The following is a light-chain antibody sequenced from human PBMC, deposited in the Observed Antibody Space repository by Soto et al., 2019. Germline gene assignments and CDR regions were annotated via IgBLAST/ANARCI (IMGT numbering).Light chain of an antibody. CDR3: QQYGSSPPT. J-gene: IGKJ1*01. Sequence: EIVLTQSPGTLSLSPGERATLSCRASQSVSSSYLAWYQQKPGQAPRLLIYGASSRATGIPDRFSGSGSGTDFTLTISRLEPEDFEVYYCQQYGSSPPTFGHGTKVDIX. CDR1: QSVSSSY. V-gene: IGKV3-20*01. CDR2: GAS.